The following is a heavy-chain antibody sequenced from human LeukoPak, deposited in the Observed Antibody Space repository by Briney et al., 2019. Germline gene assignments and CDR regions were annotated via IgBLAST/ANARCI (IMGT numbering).Heavy chain of an antibody. CDR2: ISSSGSTI. D-gene: IGHD6-13*01. J-gene: IGHJ3*02. V-gene: IGHV3-11*01. CDR1: GFTFSDYY. CDR3: ARDYTSSWYKYAFNM. Sequence: GGSLRLSCAASGFTFSDYYMSWIRQAPGKGLEWVSYISSSGSTIYYADSVKGRFTISRDNAKNSLYLQMNSLRAEDTAFYYCARDYTSSWYKYAFNMWGQGTMVTVSS.